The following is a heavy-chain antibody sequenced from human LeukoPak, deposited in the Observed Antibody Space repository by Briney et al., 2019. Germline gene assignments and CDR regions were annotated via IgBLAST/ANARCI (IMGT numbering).Heavy chain of an antibody. J-gene: IGHJ4*02. CDR3: AKDQYCSSTSCYVGY. D-gene: IGHD2-2*01. CDR1: GFTFSSYA. V-gene: IGHV3-23*01. Sequence: GGSLRLSCAASGFTFSSYAMSWVCQAPGKGLEWVSGISGSGGRTYHADSVKGRFTISRDNSKNTLYLQMNSLRAEDTAEYYCAKDQYCSSTSCYVGYWGQGTLVTVSS. CDR2: ISGSGGRT.